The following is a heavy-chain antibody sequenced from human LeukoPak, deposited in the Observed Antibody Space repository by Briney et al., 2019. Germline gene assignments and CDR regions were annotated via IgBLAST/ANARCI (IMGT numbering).Heavy chain of an antibody. CDR2: FYYSGST. CDR3: VYYYGSGSVEY. J-gene: IGHJ4*02. V-gene: IGHV4-39*01. D-gene: IGHD3-10*01. Sequence: SETLSLTCTVSGGSSTSSNYYWGWIRQPPGKGLEWIGSFYYSGSTNYNPSLKSRVTISVDTSKNQFSLKLSSVTAADTAVYYCVYYYGSGSVEYWGQGTLVTVSS. CDR1: GGSSTSSNYY.